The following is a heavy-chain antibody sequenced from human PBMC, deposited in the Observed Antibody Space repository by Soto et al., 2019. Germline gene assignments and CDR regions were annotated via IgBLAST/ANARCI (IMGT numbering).Heavy chain of an antibody. J-gene: IGHJ4*02. CDR1: GYTFTSYY. Sequence: AASVKVSCKASGYTFTSYYMHWVRQAPGQGLEWMGIINPSGGSTSYAQKFQGRVTMTRDTSTSTVYMELSSLRSEDTAVYYCASLPYSSGWYLNGGIYFDYWGQGTLVTVSS. CDR2: INPSGGST. CDR3: ASLPYSSGWYLNGGIYFDY. D-gene: IGHD6-19*01. V-gene: IGHV1-46*03.